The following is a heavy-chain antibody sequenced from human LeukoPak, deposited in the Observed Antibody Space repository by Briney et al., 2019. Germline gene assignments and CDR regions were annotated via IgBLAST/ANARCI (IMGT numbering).Heavy chain of an antibody. Sequence: GASVKVSCKASGYTFTGYYMHWVRQAPGQGLEWMGWINPNSGGTNYAQKFQGRVTMTRDTSISTAYMELRSLRSDDTAVYYCARVPYTYYDYVWGSYRYTNDAFDIWGQGTMVTVSS. CDR2: INPNSGGT. CDR3: ARVPYTYYDYVWGSYRYTNDAFDI. J-gene: IGHJ3*02. D-gene: IGHD3-16*02. V-gene: IGHV1-2*02. CDR1: GYTFTGYY.